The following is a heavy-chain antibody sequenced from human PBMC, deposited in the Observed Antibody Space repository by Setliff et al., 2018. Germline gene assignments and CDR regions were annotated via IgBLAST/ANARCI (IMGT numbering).Heavy chain of an antibody. V-gene: IGHV1-18*01. J-gene: IGHJ4*01. CDR1: GYTFSDYG. D-gene: IGHD2-2*01. CDR3: SRLVRFCIRTSCQRLSGGEV. CDR2: ISAHTGNT. Sequence: ASVKVSCKTSGYTFSDYGIAWVRQAPGQGLEWMGWISAHTGNTFYSPKFHGRVTLTTDTSTSTAYMELRSLGSDDTAVYYCSRLVRFCIRTSCQRLSGGEVWGQGTLVTVSS.